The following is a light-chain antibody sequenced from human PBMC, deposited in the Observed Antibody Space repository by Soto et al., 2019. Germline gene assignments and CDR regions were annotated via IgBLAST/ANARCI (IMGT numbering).Light chain of an antibody. V-gene: IGLV1-44*01. Sequence: QSVLTQPPSASGTPGQRVTISCSGSSSNVGRNTVNWYRQLPGTAPQLLIYRNNQRPSGVPDRFSGSQSGTSASLTISGLQSDDEADYYCAAWDDGLIGSVAFGGGTKLTVL. CDR1: SSNVGRNT. CDR3: AAWDDGLIGSVA. CDR2: RNN. J-gene: IGLJ2*01.